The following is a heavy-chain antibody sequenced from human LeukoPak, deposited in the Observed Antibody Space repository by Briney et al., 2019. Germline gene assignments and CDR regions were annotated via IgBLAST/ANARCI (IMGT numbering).Heavy chain of an antibody. V-gene: IGHV3-9*01. CDR1: GFTFDDYA. CDR3: AKDIGGDFDH. CDR2: ISWNSGSI. D-gene: IGHD2-15*01. J-gene: IGHJ4*02. Sequence: PGRSLRLSCAASGFTFDDYAMPWVRQAPGKGLEWVSGISWNSGSIGYADSVKGRFTISRDNAKNSLYLQMNSLRAEDTALYYCAKDIGGDFDHWGQGTLVTVSS.